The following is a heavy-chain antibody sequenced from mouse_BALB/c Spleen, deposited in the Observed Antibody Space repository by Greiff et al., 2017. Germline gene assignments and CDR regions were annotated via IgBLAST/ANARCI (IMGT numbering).Heavy chain of an antibody. CDR3: GMGMGNYGFYAMDY. D-gene: IGHD2-1*01. CDR2: INPYNGDT. CDR1: GYSFTGYF. V-gene: IGHV1-37*01. Sequence: EVQGVESGPELVKPGASVKISCKASGYSFTGYFMNWVKQSHGKSLEWIGRINPYNGDTFYNQKFKGKATLTVDKSSSTAHMELLSLTSEDSAVYYCGMGMGNYGFYAMDYWGQGTSVTVSS. J-gene: IGHJ4*01.